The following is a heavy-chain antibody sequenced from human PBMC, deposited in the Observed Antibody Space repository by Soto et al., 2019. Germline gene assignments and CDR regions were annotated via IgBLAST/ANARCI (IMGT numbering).Heavy chain of an antibody. CDR3: ARDYDITGTLTNYYYYYGIDV. V-gene: IGHV1-69*01. J-gene: IGHJ6*02. CDR1: GGTFSSYA. Sequence: QVQLVQSGAEVKKPGSSVKVSCKASGGTFSSYAISWVRQAPGQGLEWMGGIIPIFGTANYAQKFQGRVTITADESTSTAYMELRSLRSEDTAVYYCARDYDITGTLTNYYYYYGIDVWGQGTTVTVSS. CDR2: IIPIFGTA. D-gene: IGHD1-20*01.